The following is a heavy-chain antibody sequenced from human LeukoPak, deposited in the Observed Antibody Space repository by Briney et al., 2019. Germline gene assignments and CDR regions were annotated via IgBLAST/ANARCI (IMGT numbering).Heavy chain of an antibody. CDR3: ARRSSSSWYSGPWVDY. Sequence: GESLKISCKGSGYSFASYWIGWVRQMPGKGLEWMGIIYPGDSDTRYSPSFQGQVTISADKSISTAYLQWSSLKASDTAMYYCARRSSSSWYSGPWVDYWGQGTLVTVSS. J-gene: IGHJ4*02. CDR2: IYPGDSDT. D-gene: IGHD6-13*01. V-gene: IGHV5-51*01. CDR1: GYSFASYW.